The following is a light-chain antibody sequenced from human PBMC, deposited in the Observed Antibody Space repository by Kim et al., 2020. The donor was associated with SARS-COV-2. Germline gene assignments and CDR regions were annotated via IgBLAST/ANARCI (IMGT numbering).Light chain of an antibody. J-gene: IGLJ3*02. CDR3: QTWDTGIRV. CDR2: LNSDGSH. Sequence: QLVLTQSPSASASLGASVKPTCTLSSGHSSYAIAWHQQQPEKGPRYLMKLNSDGSHSKGDGIPDRFSGSSSGAERYLTISSLQSEDEADYYCQTWDTGIRVFGGGTQLTVL. CDR1: SGHSSYA. V-gene: IGLV4-69*01.